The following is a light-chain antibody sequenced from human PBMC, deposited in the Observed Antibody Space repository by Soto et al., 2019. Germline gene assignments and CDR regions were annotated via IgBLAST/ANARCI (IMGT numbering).Light chain of an antibody. CDR3: QHYGSSPPIT. CDR1: QSVSNNY. V-gene: IGKV3-20*01. CDR2: DAS. J-gene: IGKJ5*01. Sequence: EIVLMQSPGTLSLSPGERATXXXXXXQSVSNNYLAWYQQKPGQAPRLLIYDASSRATGXPDRFSGGGSGTDSTLTTSRLEPEDFAVYYCQHYGSSPPITFGQGTRLEI.